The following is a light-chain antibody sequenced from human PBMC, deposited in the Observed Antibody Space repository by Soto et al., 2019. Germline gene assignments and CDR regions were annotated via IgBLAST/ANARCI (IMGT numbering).Light chain of an antibody. CDR2: QAS. V-gene: IGKV1-5*03. CDR3: QQYNSSPWT. CDR1: QSISAW. J-gene: IGKJ1*01. Sequence: DIPMTQAHSILSASVGDRVAITCRASQSISAWVAWYQQKPGKAPKLLIYQASLLESGVPSRFSGSGSGTEFTLTISSLQPDYLATYYCQQYNSSPWTFGQGTKVEIK.